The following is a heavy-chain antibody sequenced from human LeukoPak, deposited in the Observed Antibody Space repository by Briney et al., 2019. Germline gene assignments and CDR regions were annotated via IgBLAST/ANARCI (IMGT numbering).Heavy chain of an antibody. J-gene: IGHJ6*02. CDR3: ASPIAARPYYYGMDV. Sequence: PGGSLRLSCAASGFTFSSYSMNWVRQAPGKGLEWVSSISSGSSYIYYANSVKGRFTISRDNAKNSLYLQMNSLRAEDTAVYYCASPIAARPYYYGMDVWGQGTTVTVSS. D-gene: IGHD6-6*01. CDR1: GFTFSSYS. V-gene: IGHV3-21*01. CDR2: ISSGSSYI.